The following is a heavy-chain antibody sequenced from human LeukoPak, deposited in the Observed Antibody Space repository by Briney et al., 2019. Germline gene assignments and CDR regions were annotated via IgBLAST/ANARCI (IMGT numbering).Heavy chain of an antibody. J-gene: IGHJ4*02. CDR3: ANLYGDYGDY. CDR2: ISGSGGSV. CDR1: GFIFSSYA. D-gene: IGHD4-17*01. V-gene: IGHV3-23*01. Sequence: GGSLRLSCVASGFIFSSYAMSWVRQAPGKGLEWVSGISGSGGSVFYADSVKGRFTISRDNAKNTLYLEMNSLRAEDTAVYYCANLYGDYGDYWGQGNLVTVSS.